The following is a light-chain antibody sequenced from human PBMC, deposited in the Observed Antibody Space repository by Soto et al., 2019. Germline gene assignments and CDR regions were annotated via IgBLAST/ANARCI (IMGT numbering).Light chain of an antibody. J-gene: IGKJ4*01. Sequence: EIVLTQSPGTLSLSPGERATLSCRASQSVSSSYLAWYQQKPGQAPRLLIYGASSRATGIPDRFSGSGSGTYFTLTISRLEPEDFAVYYCQQYGSSPPRITFGGGTKVEIK. CDR2: GAS. V-gene: IGKV3-20*01. CDR1: QSVSSSY. CDR3: QQYGSSPPRIT.